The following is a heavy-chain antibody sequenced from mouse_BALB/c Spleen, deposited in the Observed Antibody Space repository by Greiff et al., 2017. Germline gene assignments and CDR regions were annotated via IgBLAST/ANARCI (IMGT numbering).Heavy chain of an antibody. CDR2: IWAGGST. Sequence: QVQLKESGPGLVAPSQSLSITCTVSGFSLTSYGVHWVRQPPGKGLEWLGVIWAGGSTNYNSALMSRLSISKDNSKSQVFLKMNSLQTDDTAMYYCARESYYYGSTSGFAYWGQGTLVTVSA. J-gene: IGHJ3*01. D-gene: IGHD1-1*01. CDR3: ARESYYYGSTSGFAY. V-gene: IGHV2-9*02. CDR1: GFSLTSYG.